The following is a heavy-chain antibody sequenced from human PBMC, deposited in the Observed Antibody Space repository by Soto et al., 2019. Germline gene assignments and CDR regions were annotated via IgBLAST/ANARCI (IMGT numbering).Heavy chain of an antibody. D-gene: IGHD1-26*01. Sequence: GGSLRLSCAASGFTFSSYGMHWVRQAPGKGLEWVAVIWYDGSNKYYADSVKGRFTISRDNSKNTLYLQMNSLRAEDTAVYYCARDGIYYYYYYMDVWGKGTTVNVSS. CDR2: IWYDGSNK. CDR3: ARDGIYYYYYYMDV. J-gene: IGHJ6*03. V-gene: IGHV3-33*01. CDR1: GFTFSSYG.